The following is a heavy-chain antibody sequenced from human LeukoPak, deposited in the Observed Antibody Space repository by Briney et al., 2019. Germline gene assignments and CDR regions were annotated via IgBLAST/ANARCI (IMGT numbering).Heavy chain of an antibody. CDR1: GFSFTSYW. D-gene: IGHD3-16*01. J-gene: IGHJ5*02. Sequence: GGSLRLSCAASGFSFTSYWLSWVRQAPGKGLQWVANINQDGSEIHYADSVKGRFTISRDNAENSVYLQMSSLRAEDTAAYYCARDHRFGGVPHWFDPWGQGTLVTVSS. V-gene: IGHV3-7*01. CDR3: ARDHRFGGVPHWFDP. CDR2: INQDGSEI.